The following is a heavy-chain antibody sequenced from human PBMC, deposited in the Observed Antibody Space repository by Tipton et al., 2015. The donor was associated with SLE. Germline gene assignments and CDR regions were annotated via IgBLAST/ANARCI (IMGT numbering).Heavy chain of an antibody. CDR3: ARYIVVVPAARRGIYYYYGMDV. V-gene: IGHV3-53*01. D-gene: IGHD2-2*01. Sequence: SLRLSCAASGFTVSSNYMSWVRQAPGKGLEWVSVIYSGGSTYYADSVKGRFTISRDNAKNSLYLQIDSLRAEDTAVYYCARYIVVVPAARRGIYYYYGMDVWGQGTTVTVS. CDR1: GFTVSSNY. CDR2: IYSGGST. J-gene: IGHJ6*02.